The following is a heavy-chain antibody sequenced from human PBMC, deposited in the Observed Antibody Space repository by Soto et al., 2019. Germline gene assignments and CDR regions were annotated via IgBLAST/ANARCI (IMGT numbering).Heavy chain of an antibody. D-gene: IGHD2-2*01. CDR1: GGTISSFY. V-gene: IGHV4-59*01. CDR3: ARGGGSSDV. J-gene: IGHJ4*02. CDR2: INDGGST. Sequence: QVQLQESGPGLVKPSETLSLTCTIFGGTISSFYWSWIRQPPGRGLEWIGNINDGGSTDYNPSLTSRVTISVDTSKNQLSLKLTSVAAADTAVYYCARGGGSSDVWGQGTLVTVSS.